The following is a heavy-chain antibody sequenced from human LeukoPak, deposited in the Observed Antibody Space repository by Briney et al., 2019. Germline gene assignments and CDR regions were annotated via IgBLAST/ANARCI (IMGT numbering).Heavy chain of an antibody. V-gene: IGHV3-23*01. J-gene: IGHJ3*02. D-gene: IGHD3-10*01. CDR3: AKDQYYYGSGSYRAAFDI. Sequence: GGSLRLSCVASGFTFSSYAMSWVRQAPGKGLEWVSVISGSGGSTYYADSVKGRFTISRDNSKNTLYLQMNSLRAEDTAIYYCAKDQYYYGSGSYRAAFDIWGQGTMVTVSS. CDR2: ISGSGGST. CDR1: GFTFSSYA.